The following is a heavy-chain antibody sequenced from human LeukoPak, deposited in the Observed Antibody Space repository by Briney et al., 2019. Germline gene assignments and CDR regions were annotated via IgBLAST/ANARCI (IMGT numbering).Heavy chain of an antibody. Sequence: ASETLSLTCTVSGGSISSSTYYWGWIRQPPGKGLEWIGSIYYSGSTYYNPSLKSRVTISVDTSKNQFSLKLTSVTAADTAVYHCARGLRYSQSYVAEYWGLGTLVTVSS. D-gene: IGHD5-12*01. CDR1: GGSISSSTYY. CDR2: IYYSGST. CDR3: ARGLRYSQSYVAEY. J-gene: IGHJ4*02. V-gene: IGHV4-39*07.